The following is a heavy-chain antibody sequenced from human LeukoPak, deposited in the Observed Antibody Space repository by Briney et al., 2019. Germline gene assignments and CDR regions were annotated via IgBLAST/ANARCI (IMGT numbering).Heavy chain of an antibody. J-gene: IGHJ4*02. Sequence: GGSLRLSCAASGFTIDNYAMNWVRQAPGKGLEWVSTISRSGVNTYYAHSVKGRFTISRDDSKNTLLLQMNSLRAEDTAVYYCARSRWMDYDSSGYYFDYWGQGTLVTVSS. CDR2: ISRSGVNT. D-gene: IGHD3-22*01. CDR1: GFTIDNYA. CDR3: ARSRWMDYDSSGYYFDY. V-gene: IGHV3-23*01.